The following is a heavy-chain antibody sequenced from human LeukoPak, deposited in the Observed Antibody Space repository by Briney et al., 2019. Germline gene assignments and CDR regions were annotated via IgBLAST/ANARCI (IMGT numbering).Heavy chain of an antibody. J-gene: IGHJ4*02. D-gene: IGHD2-2*01. CDR1: GFTVSINY. CDR2: IYSGGNT. V-gene: IGHV3-53*01. CDR3: AWGETSSYDY. Sequence: PGGSLRLSCAASGFTVSINYASWVRQAPGKGLEWVSVIYSGGNTYYADSVKGRFTISRDNSKNTVYLQMNSLRAEDTAVYYCAWGETSSYDYWGQGTLVTVSS.